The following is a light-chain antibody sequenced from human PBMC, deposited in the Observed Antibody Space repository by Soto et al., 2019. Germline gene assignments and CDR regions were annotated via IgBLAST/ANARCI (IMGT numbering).Light chain of an antibody. Sequence: IQMTQSPSTLSASVGDRVTITCRASQSISSWLAWYQQKPGKAPKLLIFAASTLVRGVPSRFSGRRSGTEFTLTISSLQADDYATFYCQQYHTDWTFGEGTKVGIK. CDR1: QSISSW. J-gene: IGKJ1*01. CDR3: QQYHTDWT. V-gene: IGKV1-5*01. CDR2: AAS.